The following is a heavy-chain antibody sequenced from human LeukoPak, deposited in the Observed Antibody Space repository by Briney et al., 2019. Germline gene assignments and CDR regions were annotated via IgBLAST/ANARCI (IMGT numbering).Heavy chain of an antibody. CDR2: ISGSGGNT. CDR1: GFTFSSYA. Sequence: GGSLRLSCTASGFTFSSYAMSWVRQAPGKGLEWVPTISGSGGNTYYADSVKGRLTISRDNSKNTLYLQMNSLRAEDTAVYYCARDYYGSGSYRRGAFDIWGQGTMVTVSS. CDR3: ARDYYGSGSYRRGAFDI. V-gene: IGHV3-23*01. D-gene: IGHD3-10*01. J-gene: IGHJ3*02.